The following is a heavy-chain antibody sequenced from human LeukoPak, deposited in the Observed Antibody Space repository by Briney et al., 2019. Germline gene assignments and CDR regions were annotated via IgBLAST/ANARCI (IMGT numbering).Heavy chain of an antibody. J-gene: IGHJ4*02. CDR1: GYTLTELS. CDR3: AIAVAGTGYFDY. CDR2: FDPEDGET. V-gene: IGHV1-24*01. D-gene: IGHD6-19*01. Sequence: GASVKVSCKVSGYTLTELSMRWVRQAPGKGLEWMGGFDPEDGETIYAQKFQGRVTMTEDTSTDTAYMELSSLRSEDTAVYYCAIAVAGTGYFDYWGQGTLVTVSS.